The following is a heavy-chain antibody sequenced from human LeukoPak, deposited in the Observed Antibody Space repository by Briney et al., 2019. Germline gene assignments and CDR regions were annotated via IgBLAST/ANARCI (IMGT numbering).Heavy chain of an antibody. V-gene: IGHV3-7*03. J-gene: IGHJ4*02. Sequence: GGSLRLSCAASGFTFSSYCMSWVRQAPGKGLEWVAEIKQDGSKEYYVDSVKGRFTISRDNAKNSLYLKMNSLRAEDTAVYYCASDSHTSGWYATPSYSAYWGQGPLATVS. CDR2: IKQDGSKE. CDR3: ASDSHTSGWYATPSYSAY. CDR1: GFTFSSYC. D-gene: IGHD6-19*01.